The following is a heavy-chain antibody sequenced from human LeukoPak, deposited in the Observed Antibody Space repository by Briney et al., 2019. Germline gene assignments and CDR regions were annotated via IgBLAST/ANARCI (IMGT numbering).Heavy chain of an antibody. J-gene: IGHJ3*02. CDR3: ARDYYDSSGFGAFDI. D-gene: IGHD3-22*01. CDR2: INPNSGGT. Sequence: ASVKVSCKASGYTFTDYYMEWVRQAPGQGLEWMGWINPNSGGTNYAQKFQGRVTMTRDTSISTAYMELSRPRSDDTAVYYCARDYYDSSGFGAFDIWGQGTMVTVSS. V-gene: IGHV1-2*02. CDR1: GYTFTDYY.